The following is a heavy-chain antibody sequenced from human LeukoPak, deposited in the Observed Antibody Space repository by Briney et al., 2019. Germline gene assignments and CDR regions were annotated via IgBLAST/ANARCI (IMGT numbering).Heavy chain of an antibody. Sequence: SETLSLTCTVSGGSISTSNYYWGWIRQPPGKGLEWIGNIFYSGSTYYGPSLKSRVTISVDTSKNQFSLKLTSVTAADTAVYYCARGFGDGYNEVDFDYWGQGTLVTVSS. V-gene: IGHV4-39*01. CDR1: GGSISTSNYY. CDR2: IFYSGST. J-gene: IGHJ4*02. D-gene: IGHD5-24*01. CDR3: ARGFGDGYNEVDFDY.